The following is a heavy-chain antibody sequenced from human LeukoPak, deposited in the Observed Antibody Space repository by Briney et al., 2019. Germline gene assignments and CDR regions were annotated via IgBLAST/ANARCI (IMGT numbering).Heavy chain of an antibody. V-gene: IGHV3-74*01. CDR3: ARAARPSIPGLYYYYYYMDV. CDR1: GFTFSSYW. CDR2: INSDGSST. Sequence: GGSLRLSCAASGFTFSSYWTHWVRQAPGKGLVWVSRINSDGSSTSYADSVKGRFTISRDNAKNTLYLQMNSLRAEDTAVYYCARAARPSIPGLYYYYYYMDVWGKGTTVTVSS. J-gene: IGHJ6*03. D-gene: IGHD3-3*02.